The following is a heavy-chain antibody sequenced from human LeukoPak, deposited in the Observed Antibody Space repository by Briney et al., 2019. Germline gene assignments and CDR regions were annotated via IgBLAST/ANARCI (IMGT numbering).Heavy chain of an antibody. Sequence: KPSETLSLTCAIFGGSLNNYFWSWVRQPPGKGLEWIGEINQSGSTNYNPSLKSRVTISVDTSKNQFSLKVTSVTAADTAVYYCVRTHLVRGVIRNYYYGMDVWGQGTTVIVSS. CDR3: VRTHLVRGVIRNYYYGMDV. J-gene: IGHJ6*02. D-gene: IGHD3-10*01. CDR1: GGSLNNYF. V-gene: IGHV4-34*01. CDR2: INQSGST.